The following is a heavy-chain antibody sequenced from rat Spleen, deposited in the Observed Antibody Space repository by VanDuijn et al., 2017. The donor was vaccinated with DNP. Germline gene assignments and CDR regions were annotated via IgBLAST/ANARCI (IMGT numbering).Heavy chain of an antibody. V-gene: IGHV2S8*01. CDR1: GFSLTANG. CDR2: IWSGGVT. Sequence: QVQLKESGPGLVQPSQTLSLTCSVSGFSLTANGVGWVRQSPGKGLEWVGTIWSGGVTFYNSAVKPRLRISRDTSKSQFFLTMNSLQTEDTAVFFCAIVRRSTDWYFDFWGPGTMVTVSS. CDR3: AIVRRSTDWYFDF. J-gene: IGHJ1*01.